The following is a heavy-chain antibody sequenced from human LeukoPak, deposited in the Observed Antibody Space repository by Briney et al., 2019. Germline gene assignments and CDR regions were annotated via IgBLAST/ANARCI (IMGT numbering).Heavy chain of an antibody. CDR2: ISAYNGNT. J-gene: IGHJ6*02. Sequence: ASVNVSCKASSYTFTSYGVSWLRQAPGQGREWMGLISAYNGNTNYAQKLQGRVTMTTDTSTSTAYMELRSLRSDDTAVYYCARLRGIDWSPGGDYYYGMDVWGQGTTVTVSS. CDR1: SYTFTSYG. CDR3: ARLRGIDWSPGGDYYYGMDV. D-gene: IGHD3-9*01. V-gene: IGHV1-18*01.